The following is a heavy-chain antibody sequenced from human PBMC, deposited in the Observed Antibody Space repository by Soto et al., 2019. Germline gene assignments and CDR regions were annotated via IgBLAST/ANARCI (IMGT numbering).Heavy chain of an antibody. CDR2: IYPGDSDT. CDR3: AHSSYCSGGSCYGYYYGMDV. V-gene: IGHV5-51*01. CDR1: GYSFTSYW. Sequence: PGESLKISCKGSGYSFTSYWIGWVRQMPGKGLEWMGIIYPGDSDTRYSPSFQGQVTISADKSISTAYLQWSSLKASDTAMYYCAHSSYCSGGSCYGYYYGMDVWGQGTTVTVSS. J-gene: IGHJ6*02. D-gene: IGHD2-15*01.